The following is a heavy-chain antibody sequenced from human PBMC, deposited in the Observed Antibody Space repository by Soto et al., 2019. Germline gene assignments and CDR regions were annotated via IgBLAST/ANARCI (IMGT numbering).Heavy chain of an antibody. V-gene: IGHV1-69*01. CDR3: ARGDIVVVTVAMGPAGGAGYYFDH. D-gene: IGHD2-2*01. CDR2: IIPIFGTA. J-gene: IGHJ4*02. CDR1: GGTFSSYA. Sequence: QVQLVQSGAEVKKPGSSVKVSCKASGGTFSSYAISWVRQAPGQGLEWMGGIIPIFGTANYAQKFQGRVTITADESTSTAYMELSSLRDQDMFVYYCARGDIVVVTVAMGPAGGAGYYFDHWGQGTLVTVSS.